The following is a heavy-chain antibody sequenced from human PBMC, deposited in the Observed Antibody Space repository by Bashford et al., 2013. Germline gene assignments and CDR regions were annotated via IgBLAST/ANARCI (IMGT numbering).Heavy chain of an antibody. CDR2: VYASGST. Sequence: RPLLYSSETLSLTCTVSGGSISSYYWNWIRQPAGKGLEWIGRVYASGSTNYNPSLESRVSMSVETSKNQFSLKLSSVTAADTAVYYCASGYSSSWYRLDDYWGQGTLVTVSS. D-gene: IGHD6-13*01. CDR1: GGSISSYY. J-gene: IGHJ4*02. CDR3: ASGYSSSWYRLDDY. V-gene: IGHV4-4*07.